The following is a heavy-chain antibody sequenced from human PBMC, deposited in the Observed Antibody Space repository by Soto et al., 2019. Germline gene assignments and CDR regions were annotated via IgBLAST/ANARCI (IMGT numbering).Heavy chain of an antibody. CDR2: IYDGGTT. CDR1: GGSISSAAYC. V-gene: IGHV4-30-4*01. D-gene: IGHD7-27*01. Sequence: QVQLQESGPRLVSPSQTLSLTCTVSGGSISSAAYCCSWIRQSPDKGLEWIGHIYDGGTTYSSPSLKGRVTISADTSETQFSLKLSSVSAADTAVYYCARGQSGDKIDYWGQGIQVTVSS. J-gene: IGHJ4*02. CDR3: ARGQSGDKIDY.